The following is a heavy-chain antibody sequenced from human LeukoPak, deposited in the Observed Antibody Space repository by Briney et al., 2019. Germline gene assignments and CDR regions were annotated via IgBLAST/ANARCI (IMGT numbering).Heavy chain of an antibody. Sequence: KPSETLSLTCAVSGASVTTYYWSWIRQPSGKGLEWIGFIHRSGLTEYHASLNNRVSISVDTSKNQFSLRLSSVTPADTAVYYCARYDLSTLDYCGQGLPITVSS. CDR1: GASVTTYY. D-gene: IGHD2/OR15-2a*01. CDR3: ARYDLSTLDY. J-gene: IGHJ4*02. V-gene: IGHV4-59*02. CDR2: IHRSGLT.